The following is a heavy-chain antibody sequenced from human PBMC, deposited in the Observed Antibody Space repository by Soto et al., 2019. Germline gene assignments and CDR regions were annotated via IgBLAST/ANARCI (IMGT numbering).Heavy chain of an antibody. J-gene: IGHJ4*02. Sequence: QVQLVQSGAEVKKPGASVKVSCKASGYTFTSYGISWVRQAPGQGLEWMGWISAYNGNTNYAQKLQGRVTMTTDTSTSTAYMELRSLRSDDTAVYYCARDWYPGCTNGVCYTALDYWGQGTLVTVSS. CDR1: GYTFTSYG. V-gene: IGHV1-18*01. CDR3: ARDWYPGCTNGVCYTALDY. CDR2: ISAYNGNT. D-gene: IGHD2-8*01.